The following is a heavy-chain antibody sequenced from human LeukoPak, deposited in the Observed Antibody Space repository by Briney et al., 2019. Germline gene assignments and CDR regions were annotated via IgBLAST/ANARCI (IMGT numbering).Heavy chain of an antibody. CDR1: GGSINSYY. J-gene: IGHJ4*02. D-gene: IGHD3-10*01. CDR2: IYTTGST. V-gene: IGHV4-4*07. Sequence: SETLSLTCTVSGGSINSYYWGWIRQPAGKGLEWIGRIYTTGSTNYNPSLESRVTMSVDTSKNQFSLKLTSVTAADTAIHYCARDSGRRGYPEYSFDYWGQGTLVTVSS. CDR3: ARDSGRRGYPEYSFDY.